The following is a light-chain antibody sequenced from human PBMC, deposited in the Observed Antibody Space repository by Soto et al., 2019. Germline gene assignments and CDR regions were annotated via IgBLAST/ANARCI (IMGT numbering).Light chain of an antibody. CDR2: GAS. Sequence: EIVMTQSPATLSVSPGDRATLSCRASQSVSSNLAWYQQKPGQAPRLLIYGASARATGIPARFSGSGSGTEFTLTISSLQSEDFAVYYCQQYNNWPPYTFGQVTQLEIK. CDR3: QQYNNWPPYT. J-gene: IGKJ2*01. V-gene: IGKV3-15*01. CDR1: QSVSSN.